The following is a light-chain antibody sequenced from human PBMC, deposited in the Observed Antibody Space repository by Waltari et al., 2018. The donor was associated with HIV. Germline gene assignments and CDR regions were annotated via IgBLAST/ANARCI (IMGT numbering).Light chain of an antibody. CDR2: EVS. CDR3: SSYTTRSTVI. CDR1: STDVGHDDY. Sequence: QSALTQPASVSGSPGQSITISCTGTSTDVGHDDYVYWYRQHPGKAPKLIIYEVSNRPSGVSNRFSGSKSVNTASLTISGLQAEDEADYYCSSYTTRSTVIFGGGTKLTVL. V-gene: IGLV2-14*01. J-gene: IGLJ2*01.